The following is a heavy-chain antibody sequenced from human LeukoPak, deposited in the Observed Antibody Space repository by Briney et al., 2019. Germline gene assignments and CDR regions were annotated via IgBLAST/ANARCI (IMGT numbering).Heavy chain of an antibody. J-gene: IGHJ3*02. CDR2: IYYSGST. D-gene: IGHD5-12*01. CDR3: ARVSYSCYKKHAFDI. CDR1: GGSISSYY. Sequence: SEPLSLTCTVSGGSISSYYWSWIRQPPGKGLEWIGYIYYSGSTNYNPSLKSRVTISVDTSKNQFSLKLSSVTAADTAVYYCARVSYSCYKKHAFDIWGQGTMVTVSS. V-gene: IGHV4-59*01.